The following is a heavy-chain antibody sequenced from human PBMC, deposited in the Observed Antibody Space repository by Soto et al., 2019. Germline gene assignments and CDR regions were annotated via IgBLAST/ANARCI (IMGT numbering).Heavy chain of an antibody. CDR3: AKDDCDYDFWSGYYEANWFDL. Sequence: GGSLRLSCAASGFTFSSYGMHWVRQAPGKGLEWVAVISYDGSNKYYADSVKCRFTISRDNAKNTLYLQMNSLRAEDTAVYYCAKDDCDYDFWSGYYEANWFDLWGQGTLVTVSS. V-gene: IGHV3-30*18. J-gene: IGHJ5*02. CDR1: GFTFSSYG. D-gene: IGHD3-3*01. CDR2: ISYDGSNK.